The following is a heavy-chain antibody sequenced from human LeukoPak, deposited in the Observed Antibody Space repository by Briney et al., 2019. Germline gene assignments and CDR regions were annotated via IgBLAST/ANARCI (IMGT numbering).Heavy chain of an antibody. D-gene: IGHD5-18*01. Sequence: GGSLRLSCAASGFTFDDYAMHWVRQAPGKGLEWVSGISWNSGSIGYADSVKGRFTISRDNAKNSLYLQMNSLRAEDMALYYCAKHIFRRGYSYGYGAFDIWGQGTMVTVSS. CDR3: AKHIFRRGYSYGYGAFDI. V-gene: IGHV3-9*03. J-gene: IGHJ3*02. CDR2: ISWNSGSI. CDR1: GFTFDDYA.